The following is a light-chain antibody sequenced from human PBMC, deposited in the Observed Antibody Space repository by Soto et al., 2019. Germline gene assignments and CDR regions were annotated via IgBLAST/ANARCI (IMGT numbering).Light chain of an antibody. J-gene: IGKJ2*01. CDR3: QQSYRIPYT. CDR1: QSSGNY. CDR2: AAS. Sequence: DLQMTQSPSSLSASVGDRVTITCRASQSSGNYLNWYQQKPGKAPKLLIYAASSLQGGVPSRFSGSGSGTDFTLTISNLQLEDSATYYCQQSYRIPYTFGQGTNLEIK. V-gene: IGKV1-39*01.